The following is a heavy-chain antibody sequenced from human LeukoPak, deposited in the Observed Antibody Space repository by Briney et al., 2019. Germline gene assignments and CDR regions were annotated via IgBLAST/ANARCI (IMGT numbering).Heavy chain of an antibody. J-gene: IGHJ3*02. V-gene: IGHV3-20*04. CDR2: INWNGANT. CDR1: GFSFDDYG. Sequence: LGWSLRLSCPASGFSFDDYGMTWVRQAAGKGLDGVSVINWNGANTGYADSVKRRFTISRDNDKNSLHLQMTSLRDEDTAFYYCARALYASSSWHTFDIWGQGTMVTVYS. CDR3: ARALYASSSWHTFDI. D-gene: IGHD6-13*01.